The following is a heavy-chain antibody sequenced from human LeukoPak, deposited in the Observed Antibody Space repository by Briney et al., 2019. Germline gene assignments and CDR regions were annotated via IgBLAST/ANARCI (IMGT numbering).Heavy chain of an antibody. J-gene: IGHJ4*02. CDR3: ASEVWFGEPH. CDR2: ISYDGSNK. Sequence: PGGSLRLSCAASGFTFSSYAMHWVRQAPGKGLEWVAVISYDGSNKYYADSVKGRFTISRDNSKNTVYLQMDSLRAEDTAVYYCASEVWFGEPHWGQGTLVTVSS. V-gene: IGHV3-30*14. CDR1: GFTFSSYA. D-gene: IGHD3-10*01.